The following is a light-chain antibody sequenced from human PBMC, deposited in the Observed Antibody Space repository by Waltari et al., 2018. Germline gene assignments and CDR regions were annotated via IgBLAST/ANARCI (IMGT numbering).Light chain of an antibody. J-gene: IGKJ2*03. CDR3: QQSYSRYS. CDR2: GAS. V-gene: IGKV1-39*01. Sequence: DIEMTQSPSSLSASAGDTVPITCRAARDIENFVIWYQQKRGGVPKLLIYGASTLQGGVPARFSGSGSGTNFTLTISSLQPEDFATYYCQQSYSRYSFGQGTNLDIK. CDR1: RDIENF.